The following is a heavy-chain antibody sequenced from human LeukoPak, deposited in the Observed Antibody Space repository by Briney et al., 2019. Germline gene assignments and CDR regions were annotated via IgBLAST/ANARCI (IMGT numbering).Heavy chain of an antibody. CDR1: GLTFSSYA. CDR2: ISYDGSNK. CDR3: ARDPYYYDSSGYYHGGYYFDY. D-gene: IGHD3-22*01. Sequence: PGGSLRLSCAASGLTFSSYAMHWVRQAPGKGLEWVAVISYDGSNKYYADSAKGRFTISRDNSKNTLYLQMNSLRAEDTAVYYCARDPYYYDSSGYYHGGYYFDYWGQGTLVTVSS. J-gene: IGHJ4*02. V-gene: IGHV3-30-3*01.